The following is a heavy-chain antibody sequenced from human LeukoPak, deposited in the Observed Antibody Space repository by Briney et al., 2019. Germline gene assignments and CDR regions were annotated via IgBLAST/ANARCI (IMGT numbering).Heavy chain of an antibody. CDR3: ARAGIAVAGNYYYYGMDV. J-gene: IGHJ6*02. V-gene: IGHV1-8*01. Sequence: ASVKVSCTASGYTFTSYDINWVRQATGQGLEWMGWMNPNSGNTGYAQKFQGRVTMTRNTSISTAYMELSSLRSEDTAVYYCARAGIAVAGNYYYYGMDVWGQGTTVTVSS. CDR1: GYTFTSYD. D-gene: IGHD6-19*01. CDR2: MNPNSGNT.